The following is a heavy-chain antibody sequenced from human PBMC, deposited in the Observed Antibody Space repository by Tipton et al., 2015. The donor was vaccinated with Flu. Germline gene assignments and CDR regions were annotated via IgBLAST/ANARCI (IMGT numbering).Heavy chain of an antibody. CDR3: AKDRSGDYGGPLWN. J-gene: IGHJ4*02. CDR2: ISGTGGRT. Sequence: AASGFTFSRNAMTWVRQAPGRGLEWVSGISGTGGRTYYTDSVKGRFTISRDNSKNTLYLQMNSLRAEDTAVYYCAKDRSGDYGGPLWNWGQGTLVTVSS. V-gene: IGHV3-23*01. CDR1: GFTFSRNA. D-gene: IGHD3-16*01.